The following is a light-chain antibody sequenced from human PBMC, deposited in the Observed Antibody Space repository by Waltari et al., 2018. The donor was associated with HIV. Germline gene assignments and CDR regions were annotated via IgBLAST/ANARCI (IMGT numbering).Light chain of an antibody. CDR3: SSYTSSSTRV. CDR2: EVS. Sequence: QSALTQPASVSGSPGQSITISCTGTSSDVGGYNYVSWYQQHPGKAPKLMIYEVSSRPSGVSNLFSGSKSGNTASLTISGLQAEDEADYYCSSYTSSSTRVFGGGTNLTVL. CDR1: SSDVGGYNY. V-gene: IGLV2-14*01. J-gene: IGLJ3*02.